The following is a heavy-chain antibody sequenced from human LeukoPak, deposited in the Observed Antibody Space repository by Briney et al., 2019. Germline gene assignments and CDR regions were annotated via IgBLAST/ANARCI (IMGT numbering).Heavy chain of an antibody. CDR1: GFTFSSFE. CDR3: ARRQFNWGSAFDI. V-gene: IGHV3-48*03. J-gene: IGHJ3*02. D-gene: IGHD7-27*01. Sequence: QPGGSLRLSCAASGFTFSSFEMYWVRQAPGKGLEWVSYINSGGENMQYADSVKGRFTISRDNAKNSLSLQMNSLRTEDTAVYYCARRQFNWGSAFDIWGQGTMVTVSS. CDR2: INSGGENM.